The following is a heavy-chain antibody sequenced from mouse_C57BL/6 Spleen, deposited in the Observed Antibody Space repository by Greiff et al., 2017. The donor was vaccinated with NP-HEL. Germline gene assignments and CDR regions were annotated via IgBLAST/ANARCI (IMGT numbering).Heavy chain of an antibody. D-gene: IGHD1-1*01. CDR2: IRLKSDNYAT. CDR3: TGYGSSLVGFAY. V-gene: IGHV6-3*01. Sequence: EVKLEESGGGLVQPGGSMKLSCVASGFTFSNYWMNWVRQSPEKGLEWVAQIRLKSDNYATHYAESVKGRFTISRDDSKSSVYLQMNNLRAEDTGIYYCTGYGSSLVGFAYWGQGTLVTVSA. J-gene: IGHJ3*01. CDR1: GFTFSNYW.